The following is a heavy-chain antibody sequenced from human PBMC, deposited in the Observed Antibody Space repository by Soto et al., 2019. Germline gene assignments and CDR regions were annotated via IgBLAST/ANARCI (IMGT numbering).Heavy chain of an antibody. CDR1: RFTFSSYG. V-gene: IGHV3-30*03. Sequence: QVQLVESGGGVVQPGRSLRLSCAASRFTFSSYGRHWVRQAPGKGLEWVAVISYDGSNKYYADSVKGRFTISRDNSKNTLYLQMNSLRAEDTAVYYCAPWFGAFDYWGQGTLVTVSS. D-gene: IGHD3-10*01. CDR2: ISYDGSNK. J-gene: IGHJ4*02. CDR3: APWFGAFDY.